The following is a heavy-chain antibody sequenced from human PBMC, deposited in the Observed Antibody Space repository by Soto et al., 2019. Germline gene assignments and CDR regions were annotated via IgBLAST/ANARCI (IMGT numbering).Heavy chain of an antibody. V-gene: IGHV3-33*01. CDR2: IWYDGSNK. Sequence: GGSLRLSCAASGFTFSSYGMHWVRQAPGKGLEWVAVIWYDGSNKYYADSVKGRFTISRDNSKNTLYLQMNSLRAEDTAVYYCARDQDGSDNYYSYYGMDVWGQGTTVTVSS. CDR3: ARDQDGSDNYYSYYGMDV. J-gene: IGHJ6*02. D-gene: IGHD3-10*01. CDR1: GFTFSSYG.